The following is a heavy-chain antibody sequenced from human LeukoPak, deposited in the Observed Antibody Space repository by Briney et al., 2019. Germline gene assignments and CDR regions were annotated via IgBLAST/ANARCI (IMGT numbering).Heavy chain of an antibody. V-gene: IGHV3-23*01. CDR3: AKEYSGYDFDY. CDR1: GFTLRSYD. D-gene: IGHD5-12*01. Sequence: GGSLRLSCAASGFTLRSYDMSWVRQAPGKGLEWVTATSGSGGNTYYADSVKGRFTISRDNSKNTLYLQMNSLRAEDTAVYYCAKEYSGYDFDYWGQGTLVTVSS. CDR2: TSGSGGNT. J-gene: IGHJ4*02.